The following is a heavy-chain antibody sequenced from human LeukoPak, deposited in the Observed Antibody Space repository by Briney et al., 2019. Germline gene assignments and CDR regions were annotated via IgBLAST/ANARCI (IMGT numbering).Heavy chain of an antibody. CDR2: IYTSGST. CDR3: ARAQTCSGGSCYSWYYYYYMDV. Sequence: SETLSLTCTVSGGSISSGSYYWSWIRQPAGRGLEWIGRIYTSGSTNYNPSLKSRVTISVDMSKNQFSLKLSSVTAADTAVYYCARAQTCSGGSCYSWYYYYYMDVWGKGTTVTVSS. J-gene: IGHJ6*03. V-gene: IGHV4-61*02. D-gene: IGHD2-15*01. CDR1: GGSISSGSYY.